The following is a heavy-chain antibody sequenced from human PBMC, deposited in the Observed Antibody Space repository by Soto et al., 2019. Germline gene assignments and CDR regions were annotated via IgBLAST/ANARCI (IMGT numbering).Heavy chain of an antibody. D-gene: IGHD3-3*01. CDR1: GYTFTSYD. CDR3: AREMDFWSGYPFDP. J-gene: IGHJ5*02. CDR2: MNPYSGNT. V-gene: IGHV1-18*01. Sequence: ASVKVSCKASGYTFTSYDINWVRQATGQGLEWMGWMNPYSGNTSYAQKLQGRVTMTTDTSTSTAYMELRSLRSDDTAVYYCAREMDFWSGYPFDPWGQGTLVTVSS.